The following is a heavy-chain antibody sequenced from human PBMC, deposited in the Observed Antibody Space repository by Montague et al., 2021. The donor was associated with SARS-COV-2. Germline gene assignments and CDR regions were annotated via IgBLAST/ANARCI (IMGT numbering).Heavy chain of an antibody. CDR3: ARIRDYDILTGSYSGFDY. J-gene: IGHJ4*02. CDR1: GFSLSTSGMC. CDR2: IDWDDDK. Sequence: VXSTQTLTLTCTFSGFSLSTSGMCVSWVRQPPGKALEWLALIDWDDDKYYSTSLKTRLTFSKDTSKNQVVLTMTDMDPVDTATYYCARIRDYDILTGSYSGFDYWGQGTLVTVSS. V-gene: IGHV2-70*20. D-gene: IGHD3-9*01.